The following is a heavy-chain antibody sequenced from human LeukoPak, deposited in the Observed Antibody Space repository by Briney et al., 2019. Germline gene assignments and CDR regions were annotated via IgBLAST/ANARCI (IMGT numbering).Heavy chain of an antibody. CDR2: IIPIFRTT. CDR3: ARSQRAGYNVYYFDS. Sequence: SXXXQAPGQGLEWMGGIIPIFRTTNYAQSFRGRLTITTAESTSTVYMELTSLRSDDTAVYYCARSQRAGYNVYYFDSWGQGTLVTVSS. D-gene: IGHD5-24*01. J-gene: IGHJ4*02. V-gene: IGHV1-69*05.